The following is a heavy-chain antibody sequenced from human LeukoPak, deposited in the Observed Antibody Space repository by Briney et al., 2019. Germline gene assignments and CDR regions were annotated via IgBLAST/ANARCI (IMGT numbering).Heavy chain of an antibody. V-gene: IGHV1-24*01. Sequence: ASVKVSCKVSGYTLTELSMHWVRQAPGKGLEWMGGFDPEDGETIYAQKLQGRVTMTEDTSTDTAYMELSSLRSEDTAVYYCATYQIGYNWNADWGQGTLVTVSS. CDR2: FDPEDGET. CDR1: GYTLTELS. CDR3: ATYQIGYNWNAD. J-gene: IGHJ4*02. D-gene: IGHD1-1*01.